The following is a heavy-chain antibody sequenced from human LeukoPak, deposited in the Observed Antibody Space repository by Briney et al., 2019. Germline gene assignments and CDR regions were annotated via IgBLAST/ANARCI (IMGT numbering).Heavy chain of an antibody. D-gene: IGHD3-22*01. J-gene: IGHJ4*02. Sequence: ASVKVSCKASGYTFTGYYMNWVRQAPGQGLEWMGWINPNSGGTNYAQKFQGRVTMTRDTSISTVYMELSRLRSDDTAVYYCARVTIAGDSSGGRMGYWGQGTLVTVSS. CDR3: ARVTIAGDSSGGRMGY. CDR1: GYTFTGYY. CDR2: INPNSGGT. V-gene: IGHV1-2*02.